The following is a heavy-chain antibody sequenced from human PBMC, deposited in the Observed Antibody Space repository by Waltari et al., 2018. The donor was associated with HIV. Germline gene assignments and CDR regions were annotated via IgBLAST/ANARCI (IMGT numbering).Heavy chain of an antibody. CDR1: GFTFRDYY. CDR3: ARGEQSAHGPSDY. D-gene: IGHD4-17*01. Sequence: QVQLEESGGDLVKPGGSLRLSCAASGFTFRDYYMRWMRQAPGKGLEWIAHISRGGSSTYYADSVKGRFTISRDNAKNSLYLQMLSLRAEDTAIYYCARGEQSAHGPSDYWGQGTLVTVSS. CDR2: ISRGGSST. J-gene: IGHJ4*02. V-gene: IGHV3-11*01.